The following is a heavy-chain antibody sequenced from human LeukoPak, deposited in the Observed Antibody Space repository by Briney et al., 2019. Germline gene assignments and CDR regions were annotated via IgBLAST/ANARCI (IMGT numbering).Heavy chain of an antibody. CDR2: ISGSGGST. CDR3: VGDPPNSGYAFQV. CDR1: GFTFSSFA. J-gene: IGHJ3*01. V-gene: IGHV3-23*01. D-gene: IGHD3-22*01. Sequence: GGSLRLSCSASGFTFSSFAMSWVRQAPGKGLEWVSGISGSGGSTYYADSMKGRFTISRDNSKNMVYLQMNSLRAEDTALYYCVGDPPNSGYAFQVWGHGTVVTVSS.